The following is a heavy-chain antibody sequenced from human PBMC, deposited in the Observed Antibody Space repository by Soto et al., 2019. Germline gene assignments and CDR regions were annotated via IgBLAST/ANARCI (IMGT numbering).Heavy chain of an antibody. CDR1: GFTFSSYA. CDR3: AKDKSRGITVTADC. CDR2: ISVSGDIT. V-gene: IGHV3-23*01. D-gene: IGHD2-21*02. Sequence: EVQLLESGGALVQPGGSLRLSCAASGFTFSSYAMSWVRQAPGKGLEWVSAISVSGDITYYADSVKGRFSISRDNSKDTMYLQMNSLRAEDTAIYYCAKDKSRGITVTADCWGQGTLVTVSS. J-gene: IGHJ4*02.